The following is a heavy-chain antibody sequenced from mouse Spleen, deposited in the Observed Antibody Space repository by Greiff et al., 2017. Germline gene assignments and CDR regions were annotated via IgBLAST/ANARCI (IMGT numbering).Heavy chain of an antibody. CDR3: TRSAMISLYFDY. Sequence: VHLVESGAELVKPGASVKLSCKASGYTFTSYYMYWVKQRPGQGLEWIGEINPSNGGTNFNEKFKSKATLTVDKSSSTAYMQISSLTSEDSAVYYCTRSAMISLYFDYWGQGTTLTVSA. J-gene: IGHJ2*01. D-gene: IGHD2-4*01. V-gene: IGHV1S81*02. CDR1: GYTFTSYY. CDR2: INPSNGGT.